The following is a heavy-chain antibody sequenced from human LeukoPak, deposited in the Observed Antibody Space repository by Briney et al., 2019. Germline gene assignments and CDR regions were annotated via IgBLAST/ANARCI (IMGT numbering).Heavy chain of an antibody. CDR1: GYIFTSYG. CDR3: ARQDSSWTGY. V-gene: IGHV5-10-1*01. CDR2: IDPSDSYT. J-gene: IGHJ4*02. Sequence: GESLQISCKCSGYIFTSYGISWVLQMPGKGLEWMGRIDPSDSYTNYSPSFQGHVTISADKSISTVYLQWSSLKASDTAMYYCARQDSSWTGYWGQGTLVTVSS. D-gene: IGHD6-13*01.